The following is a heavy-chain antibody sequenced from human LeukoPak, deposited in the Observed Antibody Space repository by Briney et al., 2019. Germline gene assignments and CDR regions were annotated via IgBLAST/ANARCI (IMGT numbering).Heavy chain of an antibody. Sequence: QPGGSLRLSCAASGFTFSNYWMHWVRQPPGRGLVWFSRIDRGGTTTTHADSVKGRFTISRDTAKTTLYLQMNSLRAEDTAVYYCARDLTGERDDWGQGTLVTVSS. CDR1: GFTFSNYW. CDR3: ARDLTGERDD. D-gene: IGHD7-27*01. J-gene: IGHJ4*02. V-gene: IGHV3-74*01. CDR2: IDRGGTTT.